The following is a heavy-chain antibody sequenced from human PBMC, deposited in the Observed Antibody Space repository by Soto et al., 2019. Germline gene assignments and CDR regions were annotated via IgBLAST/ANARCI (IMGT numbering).Heavy chain of an antibody. CDR1: GYTFTSYG. V-gene: IGHV1-18*04. D-gene: IGHD2-21*02. J-gene: IGHJ4*02. CDR3: EIIAYCGGDCYSSLDY. CDR2: ISAYNGNT. Sequence: ASVRVSCKASGYTFTSYGISWVRQAPGQGLERMGWISAYNGNTNYAQKLQGSVTMTTDTSTSTAYMELRSLRSDETAVYYCEIIAYCGGDCYSSLDYCGKGTLVTVS.